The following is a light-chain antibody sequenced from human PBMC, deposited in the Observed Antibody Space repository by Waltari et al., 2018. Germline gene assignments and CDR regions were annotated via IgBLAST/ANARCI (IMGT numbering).Light chain of an antibody. CDR1: DREVGSYDY. Sequence: QSALTQPASVSGSPGQSITISCTGTDREVGSYDYVPWYQQYQGKAPKLMIYEVNNRPTWVPCRFSGSKAGNTASLTSSGLQPVDEGDYYCSSDRSTSTPYVFGTGTKVTVL. J-gene: IGLJ1*01. CDR2: EVN. V-gene: IGLV2-14*01. CDR3: SSDRSTSTPYV.